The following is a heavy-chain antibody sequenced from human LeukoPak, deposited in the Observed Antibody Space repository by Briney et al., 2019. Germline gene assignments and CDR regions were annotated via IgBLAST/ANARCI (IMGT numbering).Heavy chain of an antibody. Sequence: SVKVSCKASGGTFSSYAISWVRQAPGQGLEWMGRIIPILGIANYAQKFQGRATITTDESTSTAYMELSSLRSEDTAVYYCASGRQIVVVPAAIPLYYYYYMDVWSKGTTVTVSS. CDR2: IIPILGIA. CDR1: GGTFSSYA. J-gene: IGHJ6*03. V-gene: IGHV1-69*04. CDR3: ASGRQIVVVPAAIPLYYYYYMDV. D-gene: IGHD2-2*01.